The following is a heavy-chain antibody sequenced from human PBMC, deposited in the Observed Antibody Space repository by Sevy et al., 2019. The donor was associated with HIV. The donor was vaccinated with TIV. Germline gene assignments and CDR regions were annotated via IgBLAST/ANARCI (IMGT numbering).Heavy chain of an antibody. CDR3: ARDRPDYGDNAQNFDP. J-gene: IGHJ5*02. CDR2: IYYNGNT. CDR1: GGSLSSGEFY. D-gene: IGHD4-17*01. V-gene: IGHV4-30-4*01. Sequence: SETLSLTCSVSGGSLSSGEFYWSWIRQPPGKGLEWIGYIYYNGNTYYNPSLKNRLTMSINTFRNHFSLELTSVTAADTAVYYCARDRPDYGDNAQNFDPWGQGILVTVSS.